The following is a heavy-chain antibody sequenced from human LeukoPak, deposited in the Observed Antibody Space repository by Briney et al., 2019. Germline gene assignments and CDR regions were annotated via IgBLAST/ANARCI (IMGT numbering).Heavy chain of an antibody. CDR1: GFSFRSHG. V-gene: IGHV3-23*01. CDR3: ARGFSRSGYYFHY. CDR2: ISPRGDIT. Sequence: GGTLRLSCAASGFSFRSHGMNWVRQAPGKGLEWVSGISPRGDITYYKDSVRGRFTISRDNFKNTVSLQLNSLRAEDTAVYYCARGFSRSGYYFHYWGQGTLVTVSS. J-gene: IGHJ4*02. D-gene: IGHD3-3*01.